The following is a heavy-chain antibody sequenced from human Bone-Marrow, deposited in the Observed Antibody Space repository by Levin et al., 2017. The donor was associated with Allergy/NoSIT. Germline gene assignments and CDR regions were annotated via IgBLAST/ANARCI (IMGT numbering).Heavy chain of an antibody. D-gene: IGHD5-18*01. Sequence: GGSLRLSCAASGFTFNKYGMHWVRQAPGKGLEWLAVVSYDGSNEYYADSVKGRFSVSRDNSKNTVNLQMNSLRAEDTALYYCAKSWDTVVDLPLVDEWGQGTLVIVSS. CDR2: VSYDGSNE. CDR1: GFTFNKYG. CDR3: AKSWDTVVDLPLVDE. V-gene: IGHV3-30*18. J-gene: IGHJ4*02.